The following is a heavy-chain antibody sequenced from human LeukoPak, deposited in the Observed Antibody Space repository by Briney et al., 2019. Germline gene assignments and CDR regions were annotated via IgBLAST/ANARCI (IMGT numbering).Heavy chain of an antibody. CDR1: GFTFDDYA. J-gene: IGHJ3*02. CDR3: AKRYCSGGSCYSVHDAFDI. CDR2: ISWNSGSI. V-gene: IGHV3-9*01. Sequence: GRSLRLSCAASGFTFDDYAMHWVRQAPGKGLEWVSGISWNSGSIGYADSVKGRFTISRDNAKNSLYLQMNSLRAEDTALYYCAKRYCSGGSCYSVHDAFDIWGQGTMVTVSS. D-gene: IGHD2-15*01.